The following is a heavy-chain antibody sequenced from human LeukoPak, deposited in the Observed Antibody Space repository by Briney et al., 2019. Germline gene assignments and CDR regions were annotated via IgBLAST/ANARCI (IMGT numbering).Heavy chain of an antibody. Sequence: GGSLRLSCAASGFTFSSYAMHWVRQAPGKGLEWVAGISYDGSKKYNADSVKGRFTISRDNSKNTLYLQMNSLRAEDTAVYYCARDRSVAGTRWFDPWGQGTLVTVSS. CDR3: ARDRSVAGTRWFDP. CDR1: GFTFSSYA. CDR2: ISYDGSKK. V-gene: IGHV3-30-3*01. J-gene: IGHJ5*02. D-gene: IGHD6-19*01.